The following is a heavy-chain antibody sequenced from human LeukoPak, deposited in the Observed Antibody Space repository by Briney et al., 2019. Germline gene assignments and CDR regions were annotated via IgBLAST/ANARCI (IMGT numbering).Heavy chain of an antibody. Sequence: ASVTVSFTASGYTFTGYYMHWVRQAPGQGLEWMGWINPNNGDTNFAQKFQGRVAMTRDTSMNTVYMELSSLRSDDTAVYYCARRGYEFSDLDNWGQGTLVTVSS. D-gene: IGHD3/OR15-3a*01. CDR1: GYTFTGYY. CDR3: ARRGYEFSDLDN. V-gene: IGHV1-2*02. CDR2: INPNNGDT. J-gene: IGHJ4*02.